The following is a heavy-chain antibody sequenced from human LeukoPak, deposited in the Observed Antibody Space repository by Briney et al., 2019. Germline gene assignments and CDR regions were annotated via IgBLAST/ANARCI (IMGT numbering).Heavy chain of an antibody. Sequence: ASVKVSCKASGGTFSSYAISWVRQAPGQGLEWMGWINPNSGSTNYAQKFKGRVTMTRDTSISTTYMELNSLRSDDTALYYCTRDRGYGWYVSDHWGQGTLVTVSS. D-gene: IGHD6-19*01. CDR3: TRDRGYGWYVSDH. CDR2: INPNSGST. J-gene: IGHJ4*02. V-gene: IGHV1-2*02. CDR1: GGTFSSYA.